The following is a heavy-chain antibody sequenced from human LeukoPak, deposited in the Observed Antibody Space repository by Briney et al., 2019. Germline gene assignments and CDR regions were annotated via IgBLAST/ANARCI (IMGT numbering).Heavy chain of an antibody. CDR1: GYTFTSYG. CDR2: ISPYNGNT. V-gene: IGHV1-18*01. D-gene: IGHD3-3*01. Sequence: ASVKVSCKASGYTFTSYGISWVRQAPGQGLKWMGWISPYNGNTNYAQKLQDRITMTTNTSTSSAYMELRSLRSDDTAVYYCAREGPYDFWSGYYNDYWGQGTLVTVSS. J-gene: IGHJ4*02. CDR3: AREGPYDFWSGYYNDY.